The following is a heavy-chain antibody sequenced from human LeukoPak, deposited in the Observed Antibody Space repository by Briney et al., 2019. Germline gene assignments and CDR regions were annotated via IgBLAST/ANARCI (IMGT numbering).Heavy chain of an antibody. Sequence: SQTLSLTCALSGDSVSSNSAAWNWIRQSPSRGLEWLGRTYYRSKWYNDYAVSVKSRITINPDTSKNQFSLQLNSVTPEDTAVHYCAAAGDTYYYYGMDVWGQGTTVTVSS. CDR2: TYYRSKWYN. V-gene: IGHV6-1*01. D-gene: IGHD6-13*01. CDR3: AAAGDTYYYYGMDV. J-gene: IGHJ6*02. CDR1: GDSVSSNSAA.